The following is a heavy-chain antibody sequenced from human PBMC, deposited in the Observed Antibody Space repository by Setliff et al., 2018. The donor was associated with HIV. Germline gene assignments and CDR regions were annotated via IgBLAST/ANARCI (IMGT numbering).Heavy chain of an antibody. CDR1: GGSISSYY. V-gene: IGHV4-59*01. CDR3: ARDNRVTAVWDLTD. J-gene: IGHJ4*02. Sequence: SETLSLTCTVSGGSISSYYWSWIRQPPGKGLEWIGYIYYSGSTNYNPSLKSRVTISVDTSKNQFSLKLSSVTAADTAVYYCARDNRVTAVWDLTDWGQGILVTVSS. CDR2: IYYSGST. D-gene: IGHD2-21*02.